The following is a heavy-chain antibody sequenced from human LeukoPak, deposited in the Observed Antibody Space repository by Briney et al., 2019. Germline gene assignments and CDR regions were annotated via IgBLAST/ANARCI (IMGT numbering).Heavy chain of an antibody. D-gene: IGHD3-10*01. J-gene: IGHJ5*02. CDR2: INPNSGGT. CDR3: ARDATMVRGVPSGWFDP. Sequence: ASVKVSCKASGYTFTCYYMHWVRQAPGQGLEWMGWINPNSGGTNYAQKFQGRVTMTRDTSISTAYMKLSRLRSDATAVYYCARDATMVRGVPSGWFDPWGQGTLVTVSS. V-gene: IGHV1-2*02. CDR1: GYTFTCYY.